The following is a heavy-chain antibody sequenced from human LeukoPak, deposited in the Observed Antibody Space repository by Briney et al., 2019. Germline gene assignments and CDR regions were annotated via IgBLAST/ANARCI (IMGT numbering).Heavy chain of an antibody. V-gene: IGHV4-59*08. D-gene: IGHD2-21*01. CDR1: GGSIFSYY. CDR3: ARHLNNCGDDCYIFDY. J-gene: IGHJ4*02. CDR2: IYYSGST. Sequence: PSEALSLTCTVSGGSIFSYYWSWIRQPPGKGLEWMGYIYYSGSTNYNPSLKSRVTISVDTSKNQFSLRVSSVTAADTAVYYCARHLNNCGDDCYIFDYWGQGTLVTVSS.